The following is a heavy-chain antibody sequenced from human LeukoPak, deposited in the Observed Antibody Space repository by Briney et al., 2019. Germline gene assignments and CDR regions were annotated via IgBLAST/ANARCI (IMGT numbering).Heavy chain of an antibody. J-gene: IGHJ3*02. CDR1: GFTFSTRT. D-gene: IGHD3-16*01. CDR3: ARAAYTRGAFDI. Sequence: GESLRLSCAASGFTFSTRTMNWVRQAPGKGLEWLSSIGRTSRDKYYADSVKGRFTISRDNAESSLYLQMNSLRAGDTAVYYCARAAYTRGAFDIWGQGTMVTVSS. V-gene: IGHV3-21*01. CDR2: IGRTSRDK.